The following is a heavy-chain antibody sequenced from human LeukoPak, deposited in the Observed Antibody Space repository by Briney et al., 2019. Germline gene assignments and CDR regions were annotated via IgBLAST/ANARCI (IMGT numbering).Heavy chain of an antibody. Sequence: GGSLRLSCAASEFTFSSYSLTWVRQAPGKGLEWVSLISGSGGTTHYADSVRGRFTISRDNSKNTLYLQMNTLRAGDTAVYYCARGAPGPITMIVVVMFSDYWGQGTLVTVSS. V-gene: IGHV3-23*01. D-gene: IGHD3-22*01. CDR2: ISGSGGTT. J-gene: IGHJ4*02. CDR1: EFTFSSYS. CDR3: ARGAPGPITMIVVVMFSDY.